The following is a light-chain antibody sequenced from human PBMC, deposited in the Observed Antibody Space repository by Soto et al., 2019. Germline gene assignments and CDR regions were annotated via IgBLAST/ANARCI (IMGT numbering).Light chain of an antibody. CDR2: DVI. V-gene: IGLV2-11*01. J-gene: IGLJ2*01. Sequence: QSALTQPGSVSGSTGQSVTISCTGTSIDVGGYNYVSWYQQHPGKAPKLLIYDVIKRPSGVPNRFSGFKSGNPAPLTISGLQAEDEVDYYCCSFAGSYPFVVFGGGTQLAVL. CDR3: CSFAGSYPFVV. CDR1: SIDVGGYNY.